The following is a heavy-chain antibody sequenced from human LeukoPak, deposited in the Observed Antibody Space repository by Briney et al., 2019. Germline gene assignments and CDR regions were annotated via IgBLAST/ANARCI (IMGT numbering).Heavy chain of an antibody. CDR3: ARVGDQLLFYHMDV. J-gene: IGHJ6*03. D-gene: IGHD2-2*01. CDR2: ISSSGSTI. CDR1: GFTFSSYE. V-gene: IGHV3-48*03. Sequence: GGSPRLSCAASGFTFSSYEMNWVRQAPGKGLEWVSYISSSGSTIYYADSVKGRFTISRDNAKNSLYLQMNSLRAEDTAVYYCARVGDQLLFYHMDVWGKGTTVTVSS.